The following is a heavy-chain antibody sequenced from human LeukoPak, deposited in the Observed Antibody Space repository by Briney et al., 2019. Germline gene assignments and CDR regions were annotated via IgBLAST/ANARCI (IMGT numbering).Heavy chain of an antibody. CDR1: GGSISSYY. CDR3: ARPPGYCSSTSCYYFDY. CDR2: IYYSGST. Sequence: SETLSLTCTVSGGSISSYYWSWIRQPPGKGLEWIGSIYYSGSTYYNPSLKSRVTISVDTSKNQFSLKLSSVTAEDTAVYYCARPPGYCSSTSCYYFDYWGQGTLVTVSS. V-gene: IGHV4-59*04. J-gene: IGHJ4*02. D-gene: IGHD2-2*01.